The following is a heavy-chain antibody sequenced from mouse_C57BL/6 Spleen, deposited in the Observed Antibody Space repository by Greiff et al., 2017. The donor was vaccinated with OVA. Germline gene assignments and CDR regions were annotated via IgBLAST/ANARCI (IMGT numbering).Heavy chain of an antibody. J-gene: IGHJ3*01. D-gene: IGHD1-1*01. CDR2: IRNKANGYTT. CDR1: GFTFTDYY. V-gene: IGHV7-3*01. Sequence: EVQRVESGGGLVQPGGSLSLSCAASGFTFTDYYMSWVRQPPGKALEWLGFIRNKANGYTTEYSASVKGRFTISRDNSQSILYLQMNALRAEDSATYYCARFPHGSAYWGQGTLVTVSA. CDR3: ARFPHGSAY.